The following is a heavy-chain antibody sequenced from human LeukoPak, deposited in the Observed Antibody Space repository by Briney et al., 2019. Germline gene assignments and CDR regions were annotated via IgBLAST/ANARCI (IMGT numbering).Heavy chain of an antibody. V-gene: IGHV3-21*01. J-gene: IGHJ4*02. Sequence: PGGSLRLSCAASGFTFSSYSMNWVRQAPGKGLEWVSFIKSSSSDKYYEDSVKGRITISRDNTKNSLYLQMDSLRAEDKAVCYGARVGSFSLDCWGQGTLVSASS. CDR1: GFTFSSYS. CDR3: ARVGSFSLDC. CDR2: IKSSSSDK. D-gene: IGHD3-10*01.